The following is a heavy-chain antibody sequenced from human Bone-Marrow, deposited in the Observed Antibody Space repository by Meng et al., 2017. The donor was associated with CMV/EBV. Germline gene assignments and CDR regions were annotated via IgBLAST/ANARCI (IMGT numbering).Heavy chain of an antibody. CDR2: IWYDGSNK. V-gene: IGHV3-30*02. D-gene: IGHD2-21*01. J-gene: IGHJ4*02. Sequence: GESLKISCAASGFTFSSYGMHWVRQAPGKGLEWVAVIWYDGSNKYYADSVKGRFTISRDNSKNTLYLQMNSLRAEDTAVYYCAKDALLATVVVSAFFDYWGQGTLVTVSS. CDR1: GFTFSSYG. CDR3: AKDALLATVVVSAFFDY.